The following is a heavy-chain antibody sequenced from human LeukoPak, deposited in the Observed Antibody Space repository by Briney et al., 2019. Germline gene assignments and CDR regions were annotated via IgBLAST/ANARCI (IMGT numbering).Heavy chain of an antibody. V-gene: IGHV4-39*01. CDR2: IYYSGRT. CDR3: ARLSRITIFGVVIINWFDP. CDR1: GGSISSSSYY. D-gene: IGHD3-3*01. J-gene: IGHJ5*02. Sequence: PSETLSLTCTVSGGSISSSSYYWGWIRQPPGKGLEWIGSIYYSGRTYYNPSLKSRVTISVDTSKNQFSLRLSSVTAADTAVYYCARLSRITIFGVVIINWFDPWGQGTLVTVSS.